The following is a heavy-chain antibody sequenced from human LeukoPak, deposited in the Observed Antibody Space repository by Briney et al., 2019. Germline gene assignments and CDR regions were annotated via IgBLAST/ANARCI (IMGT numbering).Heavy chain of an antibody. CDR1: GYTLTELS. CDR3: ATSPWLVRSRSFDY. V-gene: IGHV1-24*01. CDR2: FNPEDGET. Sequence: ASVKVSCKVSGYTLTELSMHWVRQAPGKGLEWMGGFNPEDGETIYAQKFQGRVTMTEDTSTDTAYMELSSLRSEDTAVYYCATSPWLVRSRSFDYWGQGTLVTGSS. J-gene: IGHJ4*02. D-gene: IGHD6-19*01.